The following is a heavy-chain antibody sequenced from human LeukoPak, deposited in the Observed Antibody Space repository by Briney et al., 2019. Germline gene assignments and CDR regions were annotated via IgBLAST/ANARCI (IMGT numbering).Heavy chain of an antibody. CDR1: GGSFSGYY. J-gene: IGHJ4*02. V-gene: IGHV4-34*01. CDR3: AIPDILTGVALDY. CDR2: INHSGST. Sequence: SETLSLTCAVYGGSFSGYYWSWIRQPPGMGLEWIGEINHSGSTNYNPSLKSRVTISVDTSKNQFSLKLSSVTAADTAVYYCAIPDILTGVALDYWGQGTLVTVSS. D-gene: IGHD3-9*01.